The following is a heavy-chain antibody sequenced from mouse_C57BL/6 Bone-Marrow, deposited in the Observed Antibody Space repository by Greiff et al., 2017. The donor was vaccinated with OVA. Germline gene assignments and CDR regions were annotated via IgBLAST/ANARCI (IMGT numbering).Heavy chain of an antibody. CDR2: IYPGSGST. V-gene: IGHV1-55*01. CDR1: GYTFTSYW. Sequence: VQLQQPGAELVKPGASVKMSCKASGYTFTSYWITWVKQRPGQGLEWIGDIYPGSGSTNYNEKFKSKATLTVDTSSSTAYMQLSSLTSEDSAVYYCARFRGRNFYFDYWGQGTTLTVSS. J-gene: IGHJ2*01. CDR3: ARFRGRNFYFDY. D-gene: IGHD2-1*01.